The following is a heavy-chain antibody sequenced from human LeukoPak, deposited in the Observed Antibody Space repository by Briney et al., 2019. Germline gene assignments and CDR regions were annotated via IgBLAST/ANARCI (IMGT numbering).Heavy chain of an antibody. CDR1: GFTFSSYG. V-gene: IGHV3-30*18. D-gene: IGHD6-6*01. J-gene: IGHJ6*03. CDR3: AKDLAAPSIDYYYYYMDV. CDR2: ISYDGSNK. Sequence: GGSLRLSCAASGFTFSSYGMHWVRQAPGKGLEWVAVISYDGSNKYYADSVKGRFTISRDNSKNTLYLQMNSLRAEDTAVYYCAKDLAAPSIDYYYYYMDVWSKGTTVTVSS.